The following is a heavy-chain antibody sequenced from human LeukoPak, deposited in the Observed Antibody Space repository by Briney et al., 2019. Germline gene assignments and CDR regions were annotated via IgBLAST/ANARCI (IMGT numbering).Heavy chain of an antibody. Sequence: GGSLRLSCAASGFTFSSYSMNWVRQAPGKGLEWVSSISSSSSYIYYADSVKGRFTISRDNAKNSLYLQMNSLRAEDTAVYYCAGGGVVPAARAHYWGQGTLVTVSS. CDR2: ISSSSSYI. CDR3: AGGGVVPAARAHY. V-gene: IGHV3-21*01. CDR1: GFTFSSYS. J-gene: IGHJ4*02. D-gene: IGHD2-2*01.